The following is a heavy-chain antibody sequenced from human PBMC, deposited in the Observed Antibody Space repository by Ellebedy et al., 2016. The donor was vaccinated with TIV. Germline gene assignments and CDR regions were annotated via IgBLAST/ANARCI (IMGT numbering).Heavy chain of an antibody. CDR3: ASLSSGRLFVDY. CDR1: GFTFGNYA. D-gene: IGHD3-22*01. J-gene: IGHJ4*02. V-gene: IGHV3-23*01. Sequence: PGGSLRLSCAASGFTFGNYAMTWVRQAPGQGLAWVSSIGGTGSDTYYADSVKGRFTISRDNSKNTLYLQMNSLRAEDTAVYYCASLSSGRLFVDYWGQGTLVTVSS. CDR2: IGGTGSDT.